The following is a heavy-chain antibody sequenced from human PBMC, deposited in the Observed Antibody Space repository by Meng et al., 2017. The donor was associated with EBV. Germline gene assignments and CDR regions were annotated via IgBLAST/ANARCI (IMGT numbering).Heavy chain of an antibody. Sequence: ITLKVSGPTRLKPTQTLLLTCTFSGISLTTSGVGVGWIRQPPGKALEWLAVIYWDDAKRYSPSLKNRLTITKDTSKNQVVLTMTNMDPVDTATYFCAHSKYYSDSGGYWDYFDDWGQGTLVTVSS. J-gene: IGHJ4*02. V-gene: IGHV2-5*02. CDR2: IYWDDAK. CDR1: GISLTTSGVG. D-gene: IGHD3-10*01. CDR3: AHSKYYSDSGGYWDYFDD.